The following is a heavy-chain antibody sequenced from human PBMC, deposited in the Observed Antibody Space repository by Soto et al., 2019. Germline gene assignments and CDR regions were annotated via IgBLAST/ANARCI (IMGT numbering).Heavy chain of an antibody. J-gene: IGHJ5*02. Sequence: LRLSCAGSGFTFGGSYMSWIRQAPGKGLEWLSYMSPGSRYPAYADSVKGRFTVSRDNAKRSLFLQMTSLTAEDTAIYYCVRGGGGGLFDPWGQGTMVTVSS. CDR1: GFTFGGSY. D-gene: IGHD2-15*01. CDR2: MSPGSRYP. V-gene: IGHV3-11*06. CDR3: VRGGGGGLFDP.